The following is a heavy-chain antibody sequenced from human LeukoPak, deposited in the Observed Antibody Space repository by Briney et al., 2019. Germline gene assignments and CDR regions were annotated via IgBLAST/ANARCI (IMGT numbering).Heavy chain of an antibody. D-gene: IGHD1-26*01. V-gene: IGHV1-2*02. CDR1: GYTFTGYS. J-gene: IGHJ4*02. Sequence: ASVKVSCKASGYTFTGYSMHWVRQAPGQGLEWMAWINPNSGDTIYAQKFQGRVTLTRDTSISTAYMELTRLTSDDTAVYYCARGPYSGSYANYWGQGTLVTVSS. CDR2: INPNSGDT. CDR3: ARGPYSGSYANY.